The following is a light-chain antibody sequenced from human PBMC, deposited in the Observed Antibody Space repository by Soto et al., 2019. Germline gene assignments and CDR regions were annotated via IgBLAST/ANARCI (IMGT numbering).Light chain of an antibody. CDR2: GAS. V-gene: IGKV1-6*01. CDR1: QGIRND. CDR3: IQDYNYPLT. Sequence: AIQMTQSPSSLSASVGDRVTITCRASQGIRNDLGWYQQKPGKAPKLLIYGASYLQGGVPSRFSGSGSGTDFTLTISSLQPEDFATYYCIQDYNYPLTFGGGTKVDIK. J-gene: IGKJ4*01.